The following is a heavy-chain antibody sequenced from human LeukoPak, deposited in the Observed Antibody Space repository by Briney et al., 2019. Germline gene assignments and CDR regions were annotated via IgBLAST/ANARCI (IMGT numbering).Heavy chain of an antibody. CDR1: GFTFSSYG. D-gene: IGHD2-8*01. CDR3: ARGGSDNGGFGGYFES. J-gene: IGHJ4*02. Sequence: GGSLRLSCAASGFTFSSYGMHWVRQTPGKGLEWVAVIWYDGSNKYYADSVKGRFTISRDNSRNTVYLQMNSLRAEDTAVYYCARGGSDNGGFGGYFESSGQGTLVTVSS. CDR2: IWYDGSNK. V-gene: IGHV3-33*01.